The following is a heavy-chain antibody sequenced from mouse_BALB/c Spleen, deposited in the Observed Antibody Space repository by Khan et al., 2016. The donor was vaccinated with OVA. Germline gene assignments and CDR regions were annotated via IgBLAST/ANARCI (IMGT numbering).Heavy chain of an antibody. J-gene: IGHJ4*01. CDR3: ARQPYYHYNIMDY. Sequence: QMQLEESGPGLVAPSQSLSITCTISGFSLTNSGVHWVRQPPGKGLEWLVVIWSDGSTTYNSALTSRLTISKDNSKSQVFLKMNSLQTDDTAMYFCARQPYYHYNIMDYWGQGTSVTVSS. D-gene: IGHD2-10*01. CDR2: IWSDGST. V-gene: IGHV2-6-1*01. CDR1: GFSLTNSG.